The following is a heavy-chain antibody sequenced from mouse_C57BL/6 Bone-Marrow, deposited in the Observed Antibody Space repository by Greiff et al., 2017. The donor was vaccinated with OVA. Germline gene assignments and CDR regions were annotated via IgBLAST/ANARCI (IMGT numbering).Heavy chain of an antibody. Sequence: EVQLQQSGPELVKPGASVKISCKASGYTFTDYYMNWVKQSHGKSLEWIGDINPNNGGTSYNQKFKGKATLTVDKSSSTAYMELRSLTSEDSAVYYCARGGYRYYYAMDYWGQGTSVTVSS. CDR3: ARGGYRYYYAMDY. D-gene: IGHD3-1*01. CDR1: GYTFTDYY. V-gene: IGHV1-26*01. CDR2: INPNNGGT. J-gene: IGHJ4*01.